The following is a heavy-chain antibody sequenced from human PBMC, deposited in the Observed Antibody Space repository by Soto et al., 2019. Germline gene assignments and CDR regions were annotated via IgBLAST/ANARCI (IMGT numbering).Heavy chain of an antibody. CDR2: ISSSSSYT. J-gene: IGHJ6*02. CDR1: GFTFSDYY. Sequence: PVGSLRLSCAASGFTFSDYYMSWTRQAPGKGLEWVSYISSSSSYTNYADSVKGRFTISRDNAKNSLYLQMNSLRAEDTAVYYCARDAFPLFYYYYYYGMDVWGQGTTVTVSS. CDR3: ARDAFPLFYYYYYYGMDV. D-gene: IGHD2-21*01. V-gene: IGHV3-11*06.